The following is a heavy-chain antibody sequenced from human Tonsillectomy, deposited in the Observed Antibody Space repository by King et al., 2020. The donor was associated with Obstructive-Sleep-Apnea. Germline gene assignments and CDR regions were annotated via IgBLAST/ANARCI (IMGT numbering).Heavy chain of an antibody. CDR3: AKVPSYYYDSSGYMFDY. Sequence: VQLVESGGGLVQPGGSLRLSCAASGFTFSSYAMSWVRQAPGKGLEWVSAISGSGGSTYYADSVKGRFTISRDNSKNTLYLQMNSLRAEDTAVYYCAKVPSYYYDSSGYMFDYWGQGTLVTVSS. V-gene: IGHV3-23*04. CDR2: ISGSGGST. D-gene: IGHD3-22*01. J-gene: IGHJ4*02. CDR1: GFTFSSYA.